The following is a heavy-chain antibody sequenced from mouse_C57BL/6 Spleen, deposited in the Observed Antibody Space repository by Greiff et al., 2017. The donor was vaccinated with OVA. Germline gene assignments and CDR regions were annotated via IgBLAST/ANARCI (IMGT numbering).Heavy chain of an antibody. V-gene: IGHV1-20*01. CDR2: INPYNGDT. CDR3: ARRGYGQYYFDY. CDR1: GYSFTGYF. J-gene: IGHJ2*01. D-gene: IGHD1-2*01. Sequence: VQLKESGPELVKPGDSVKISCKASGYSFTGYFMNWVMQSHGKSLEWIGRINPYNGDTFYNQKFKGKATLTVDKTSSTAHMELRSLTSEDSAVYYCARRGYGQYYFDYWGQGTTLTVSS.